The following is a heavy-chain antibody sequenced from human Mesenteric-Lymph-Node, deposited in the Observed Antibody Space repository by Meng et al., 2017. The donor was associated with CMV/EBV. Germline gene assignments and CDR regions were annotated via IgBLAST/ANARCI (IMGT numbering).Heavy chain of an antibody. Sequence: ASVKVSCKASGYTFTDYYIHWVRQAPGQGLEWMGWINPNSGNTGYAQKFQGRVTITRNTSISTAYMELSSLRSEDTAVYYCARAKSYCGGDCKYSNWFDPWGQGTPVTVSS. J-gene: IGHJ5*02. D-gene: IGHD2-21*01. CDR3: ARAKSYCGGDCKYSNWFDP. CDR2: INPNSGNT. CDR1: GYTFTDYY. V-gene: IGHV1-8*03.